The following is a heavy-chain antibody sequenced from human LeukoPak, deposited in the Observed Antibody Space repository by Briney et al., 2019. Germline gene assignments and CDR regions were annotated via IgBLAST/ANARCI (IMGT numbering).Heavy chain of an antibody. Sequence: PGGSLRLSCAASGLTVSSNYMSWVRQAPGKGLEWVSVLYGAGSTYYADSVKGRFTISRDNSKNTLFLQMNSLRGEDTAVYYCARGGTHGYSTGWIDYWGQGTLATVSS. CDR3: ARGGTHGYSTGWIDY. CDR2: LYGAGST. V-gene: IGHV3-53*05. D-gene: IGHD6-19*01. J-gene: IGHJ4*02. CDR1: GLTVSSNY.